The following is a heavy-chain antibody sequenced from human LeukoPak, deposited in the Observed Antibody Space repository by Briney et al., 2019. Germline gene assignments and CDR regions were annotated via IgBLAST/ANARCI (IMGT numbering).Heavy chain of an antibody. CDR3: ARDPGRRQQLVPFDP. CDR2: IYYSGST. V-gene: IGHV4-39*07. D-gene: IGHD6-13*01. J-gene: IGHJ5*02. Sequence: PSETLSLTCTVSGGSISSSSYYWGWIRQPPGKGLEWIGSIYYSGSTYYNPSLKSRVTISVDTSKNQFSLKLSSVTAADTAVYYCARDPGRRQQLVPFDPWGQGTLVTVSS. CDR1: GGSISSSSYY.